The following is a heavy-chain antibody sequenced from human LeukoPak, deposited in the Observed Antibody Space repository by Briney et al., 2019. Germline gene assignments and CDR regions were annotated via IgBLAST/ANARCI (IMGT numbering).Heavy chain of an antibody. CDR2: INPNSGGT. J-gene: IGHJ4*02. CDR3: ANTDILNGEGY. V-gene: IGHV1-2*02. Sequence: ASAKVSCKASGYTFTGYCMHWVRQAPGQGLEWMGWINPNSGGTNYAQKFQGRVTMTRDTSISTAYMELSRLRSDDTAVYYCANTDILNGEGYWGQGTLVAVSS. D-gene: IGHD2-8*01. CDR1: GYTFTGYC.